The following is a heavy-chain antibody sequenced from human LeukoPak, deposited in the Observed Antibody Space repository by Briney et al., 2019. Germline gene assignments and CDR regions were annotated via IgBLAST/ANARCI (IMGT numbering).Heavy chain of an antibody. J-gene: IGHJ5*02. CDR2: IIPIFGTA. D-gene: IGHD4-17*01. Sequence: ASVTVSRKASGGTFSSYAISWVRQAPGQGLEWMGGIIPIFGTANYAQKFQGRVTITTDESTSTAYMELSSLRSEDTAVYYCARDAYGDYARSWFDPWGQGTLVTVSS. CDR3: ARDAYGDYARSWFDP. V-gene: IGHV1-69*05. CDR1: GGTFSSYA.